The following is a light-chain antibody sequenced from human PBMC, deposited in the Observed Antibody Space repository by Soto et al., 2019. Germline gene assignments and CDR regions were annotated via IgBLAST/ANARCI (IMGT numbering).Light chain of an antibody. Sequence: QSVLTQPPSVSGAPGQRVTISCTGSSSNIGAGYDVHWYQQLPGTAPKLLIYGNSNRPSGVPDRFSGSKSGTSASLAITGLQAEDEADYYCSLYTSENTYVFGTGTKGTVL. J-gene: IGLJ1*01. CDR2: GNS. CDR1: SSNIGAGYD. CDR3: SLYTSENTYV. V-gene: IGLV1-40*01.